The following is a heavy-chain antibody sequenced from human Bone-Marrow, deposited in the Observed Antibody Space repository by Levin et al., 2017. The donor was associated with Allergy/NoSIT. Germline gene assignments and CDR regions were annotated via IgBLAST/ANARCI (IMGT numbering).Heavy chain of an antibody. J-gene: IGHJ5*02. V-gene: IGHV2-5*02. CDR3: AHRQAWSTDWNAGWFHP. Sequence: SGPTLVKPPQTLTLTCTLSGFSLSTNGVGVGWIRQPPGGALEWLAFIYWDDDKRYSPSLRSRLTIFKDASNNLVVLTMTNMDPVDTATYYCAHRQAWSTDWNAGWFHPWGQGTLVTVSS. CDR2: IYWDDDK. D-gene: IGHD1-1*01. CDR1: GFSLSTNGVG.